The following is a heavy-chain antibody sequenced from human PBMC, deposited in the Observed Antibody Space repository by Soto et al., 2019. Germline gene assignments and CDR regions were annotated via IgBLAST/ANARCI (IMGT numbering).Heavy chain of an antibody. CDR1: GFTFSDAW. CDR2: IKRKIDGETT. J-gene: IGHJ6*01. D-gene: IGHD3-10*01. V-gene: IGHV3-15*01. Sequence: EVQLVESGGGMVMPGGSLRLSCAASGFTFSDAWMTWIRKAPGKGLQCVGRIKRKIDGETTDYAAPVKGGFTISRDDSKDPLYLQMNSLKVEDTALYYCVTDRGGGMDVWGQGTTVTVSS. CDR3: VTDRGGGMDV.